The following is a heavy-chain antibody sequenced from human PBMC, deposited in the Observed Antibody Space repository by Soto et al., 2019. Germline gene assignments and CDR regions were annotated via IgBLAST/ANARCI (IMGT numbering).Heavy chain of an antibody. CDR2: MNPGSGDT. CDR1: GYSFTSND. CDR3: ARMETFGSLNWFDP. Sequence: VSVKVSCKASGYSFTSNDVSCVRQATGQGLEWMGWMNPGSGDTGYAQKFQGRVTMTRDISIATAYMELSSLRSDDTAIYYCARMETFGSLNWFDPWGQGTLVTVSS. V-gene: IGHV1-8*01. D-gene: IGHD3-16*01. J-gene: IGHJ5*02.